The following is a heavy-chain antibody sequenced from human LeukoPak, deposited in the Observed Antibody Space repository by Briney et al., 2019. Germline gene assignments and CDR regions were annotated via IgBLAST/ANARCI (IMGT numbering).Heavy chain of an antibody. D-gene: IGHD5-18*01. CDR1: GYTFTGDY. Sequence: ASAKVSCKASGYTFTGDYMHWVRQAPGQGLEWMGWINSNSGGTNYAQKFQGRVTMTRDTSISTAYMELSRLRSDDTAVYYCASMTVDTAMVYYWGQGTLVTVSS. CDR2: INSNSGGT. V-gene: IGHV1-2*02. J-gene: IGHJ4*02. CDR3: ASMTVDTAMVYY.